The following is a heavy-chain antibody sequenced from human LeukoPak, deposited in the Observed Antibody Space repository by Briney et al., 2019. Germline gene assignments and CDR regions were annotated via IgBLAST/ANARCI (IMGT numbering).Heavy chain of an antibody. CDR2: VSGSGGST. CDR1: GFTFSTSA. CDR3: AKAEGYDILTGLDY. V-gene: IGHV3-23*01. J-gene: IGHJ4*02. Sequence: AGSLRLSCAASGFTFSTSAMNWVRQPPGKGLEWVSSVSGSGGSTYYADSVKGRFTISRDNSKNTLYLQMNSLRTEDTAVYYCAKAEGYDILTGLDYWGQGTLVTVSS. D-gene: IGHD3-9*01.